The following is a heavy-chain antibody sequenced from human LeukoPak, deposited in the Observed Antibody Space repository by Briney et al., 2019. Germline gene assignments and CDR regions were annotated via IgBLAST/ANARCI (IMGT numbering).Heavy chain of an antibody. CDR2: IIPIFGTA. Sequence: SVKVSCKASGGTFSSYAISWVRQAPGQGLEWMGRIIPIFGTANYAQKFQGRVTITTDESTSTAYMELSSLRSEDTAVYYCARELRYFDWPGYYMDVWAKGPRSPSP. D-gene: IGHD3-9*01. CDR1: GGTFSSYA. V-gene: IGHV1-69*05. J-gene: IGHJ6*03. CDR3: ARELRYFDWPGYYMDV.